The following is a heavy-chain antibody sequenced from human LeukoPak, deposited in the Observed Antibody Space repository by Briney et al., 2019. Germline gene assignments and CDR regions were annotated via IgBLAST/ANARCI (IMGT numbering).Heavy chain of an antibody. V-gene: IGHV1-2*02. CDR2: INPNSGGT. CDR1: GYTFTGYY. J-gene: IGHJ4*02. CDR3: ARLSFLGGYFSPPPFDY. Sequence: ASVKVSCKASGYTFTGYYMHWVRQAPGQGLEWMGWINPNSGGTNYAQKLGRVTMTRDTSVSTAYMELSRLRSDDTAVYYCARLSFLGGYFSPPPFDYWGQGTLVTVSS. D-gene: IGHD3-16*01.